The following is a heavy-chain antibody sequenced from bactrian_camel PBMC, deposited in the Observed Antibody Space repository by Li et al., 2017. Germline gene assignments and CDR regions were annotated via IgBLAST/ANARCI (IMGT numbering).Heavy chain of an antibody. CDR1: GHSRGSNC. CDR3: AAARPRSRWFALVGATYDY. J-gene: IGHJ4*01. CDR2: INSDGST. V-gene: IGHV3S53*01. Sequence: HVQLVESGGGSVQAGGSLRLSCVVSGHSRGSNCVGWYRLPPGRAPAEREGIAAINSDGSTSYADSVKGRFTISKDNAKNTVYLQMNSLKPEDTAMYYCAAARPRSRWFALVGATYDYWGQGTQVTVS. D-gene: IGHD6*01.